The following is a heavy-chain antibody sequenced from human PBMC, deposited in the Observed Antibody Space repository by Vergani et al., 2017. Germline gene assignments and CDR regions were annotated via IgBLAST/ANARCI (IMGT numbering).Heavy chain of an antibody. V-gene: IGHV4-4*07. J-gene: IGHJ4*02. CDR1: GGSISSYY. Sequence: QVQLQESGPGLVKPSETLSLTCTVSGGSISSYYWSWIRQPAGKGLEWVGRIYTSGSTNSNPSLKSRVTMSVDMSKNQFSLELSSVSAADTAVAYCARGGSSSPSHYYDSSGWSYWGQGTLVTVSS. CDR2: IYTSGST. CDR3: ARGGSSSPSHYYDSSGWSY. D-gene: IGHD3-22*01.